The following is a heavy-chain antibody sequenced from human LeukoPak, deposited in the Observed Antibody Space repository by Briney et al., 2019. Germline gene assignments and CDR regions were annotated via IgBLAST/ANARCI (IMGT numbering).Heavy chain of an antibody. Sequence: GESLRLSCAAYGFTFSSYGMRWVRPAPGKGLEREAGIRSVGCNKYYADSVKGRFTISRDNSKHTLYLQMNSLRAGDTAVYYCAREVLDDGDGSYYYYGMDVWGQGTTVTVSS. CDR1: GFTFSSYG. V-gene: IGHV3-33*01. D-gene: IGHD4-17*01. CDR3: AREVLDDGDGSYYYYGMDV. CDR2: IRSVGCNK. J-gene: IGHJ6*02.